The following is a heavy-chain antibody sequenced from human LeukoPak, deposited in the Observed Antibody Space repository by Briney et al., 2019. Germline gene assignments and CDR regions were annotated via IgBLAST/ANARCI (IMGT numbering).Heavy chain of an antibody. CDR1: GGSISSYY. V-gene: IGHV4-4*07. J-gene: IGHJ3*02. CDR2: IYTSGST. D-gene: IGHD3-9*01. Sequence: SETLSLTCTVSGGSISSYYWSWIRQPAGKGLEWVGRIYTSGSTNYNPSLKSRVTMSVDTSKNQFSLKLSSVTAADTAVYYCAREVYYDILTDAFDIWGQGTMVTVSS. CDR3: AREVYYDILTDAFDI.